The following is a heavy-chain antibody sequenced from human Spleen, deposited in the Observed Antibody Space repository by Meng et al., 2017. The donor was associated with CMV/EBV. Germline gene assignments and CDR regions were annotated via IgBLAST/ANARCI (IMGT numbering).Heavy chain of an antibody. CDR3: ARAPPSSPFDY. D-gene: IGHD6-13*01. CDR2: IHHSGTT. Sequence: CTVSGGSISSGGYYWSWIRQHPGKGLEWIGYIHHSGTTYYNPSLKSRVTISVDTSKNLLSLTLNSVTAADTALYYCARAPPSSPFDYWGQGTLVTVSS. V-gene: IGHV4-31*03. CDR1: GGSISSGGYY. J-gene: IGHJ4*02.